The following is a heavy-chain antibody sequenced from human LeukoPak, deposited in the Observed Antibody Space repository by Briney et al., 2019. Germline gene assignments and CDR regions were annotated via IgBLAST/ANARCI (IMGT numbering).Heavy chain of an antibody. D-gene: IGHD1-1*01. CDR2: INPNSGGT. CDR1: GYTFTGYY. J-gene: IGHJ6*02. CDR3: ARPMTGTGLTYYYYGMDI. V-gene: IGHV1-2*02. Sequence: ASVKVSCKASGYTFTGYYLHWVRQAPGQGLEWLGWINPNSGGTHYAQKFQGRGTVTRDTSISTAYMELNSLRSEDTALYYCARPMTGTGLTYYYYGMDIWGQGTTVTVSS.